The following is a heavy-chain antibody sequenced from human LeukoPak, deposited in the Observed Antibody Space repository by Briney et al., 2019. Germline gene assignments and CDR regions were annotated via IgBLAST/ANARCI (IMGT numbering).Heavy chain of an antibody. CDR2: INHSGST. CDR3: ARGREYDSSGYYGDV. Sequence: PSETLSLTWAVYGGSFCGYYWSRFRQPPGKGLEWNGEINHSGSTNYNPSLKSRVTISVDTSKNQFSLKLSSVTAADTAVYYCARGREYDSSGYYGDVWGQGTTVTVSS. D-gene: IGHD3-22*01. CDR1: GGSFCGYY. J-gene: IGHJ6*02. V-gene: IGHV4-34*01.